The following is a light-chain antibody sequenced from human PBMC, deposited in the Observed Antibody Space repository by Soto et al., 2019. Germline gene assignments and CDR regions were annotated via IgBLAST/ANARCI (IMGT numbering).Light chain of an antibody. CDR3: QQYGRSPWT. CDR1: QTVGASY. Sequence: EIVLTQSPDTLSLSPGDRATVSCRASQTVGASYVAWYQHRPGQAPKFLMYGASTRATGIPDRFSGSGSGTEFTLTIDCLEPEDFGLYYCQQYGRSPWTFGQGTRVEI. J-gene: IGKJ1*01. V-gene: IGKV3-20*01. CDR2: GAS.